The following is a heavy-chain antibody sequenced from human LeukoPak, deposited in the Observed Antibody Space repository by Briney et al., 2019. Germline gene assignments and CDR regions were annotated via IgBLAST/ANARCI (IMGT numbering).Heavy chain of an antibody. D-gene: IGHD2-2*01. CDR2: ISARGNT. CDR3: ARDLAVPPYNWFDP. J-gene: IGHJ5*02. V-gene: IGHV4-4*07. Sequence: SETLSLTCSVSGGSINGNYWSWIRQPAGKGLEWIGLISARGNTNYNPSLEGRITMSVDASKNQFSLTLRSVTAADTAVYYCARDLAVPPYNWFDPWGQGTLVTVSS. CDR1: GGSINGNY.